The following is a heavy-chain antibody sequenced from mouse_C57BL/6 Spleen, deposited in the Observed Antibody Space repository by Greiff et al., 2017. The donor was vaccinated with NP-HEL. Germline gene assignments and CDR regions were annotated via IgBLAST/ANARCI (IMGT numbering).Heavy chain of an antibody. CDR3: ARGLNYDWFAY. D-gene: IGHD2-4*01. CDR1: GYTFTSYW. V-gene: IGHV1-50*01. Sequence: QVQLQQPGAELVKPGASVKLSCKASGYTFTSYWMQWVKQRPGQGLEWIGEIDPSDSYTNYNQKFKGKATLTVDTSSSTAYMQLSSLTSEDSAVYYCARGLNYDWFAYWGQGTLVTVSA. CDR2: IDPSDSYT. J-gene: IGHJ3*01.